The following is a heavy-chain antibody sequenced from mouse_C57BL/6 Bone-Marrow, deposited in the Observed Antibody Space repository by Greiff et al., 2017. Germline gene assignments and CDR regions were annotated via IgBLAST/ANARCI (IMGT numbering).Heavy chain of an antibody. CDR3: ARGMLLRGFDY. J-gene: IGHJ2*01. CDR2: INPNNGGT. V-gene: IGHV1-26*01. D-gene: IGHD1-1*01. Sequence: VQLQQSGPELVKPGASVKISCKASGYTFTDYYMNWVKQSHGKSLEWIGDINPNNGGTSYNQQFKGKATLTVDKSSSTAYMELRSLTSEDAAVYYCARGMLLRGFDYWGQGTTLTVSS. CDR1: GYTFTDYY.